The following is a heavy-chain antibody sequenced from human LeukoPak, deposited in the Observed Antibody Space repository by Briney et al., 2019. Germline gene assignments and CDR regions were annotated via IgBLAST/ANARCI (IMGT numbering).Heavy chain of an antibody. CDR2: IYHSGST. J-gene: IGHJ4*02. V-gene: IGHV4-4*02. CDR3: ARAMPYYGSGSDNLVWYFDY. CDR1: GGSISSGNW. D-gene: IGHD3-10*01. Sequence: PSGTLSLTCAVSGGSISSGNWWSWVRQPPGKGLEWIGEIYHSGSTNYNPSLTSRVTISVDKSKNHFSLKLSSVTAADTAVYYCARAMPYYGSGSDNLVWYFDYWGQGTLVTVSS.